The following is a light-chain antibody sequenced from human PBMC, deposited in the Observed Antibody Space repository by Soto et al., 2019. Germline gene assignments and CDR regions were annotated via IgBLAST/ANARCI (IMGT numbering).Light chain of an antibody. CDR1: QSISSY. V-gene: IGKV1-39*01. J-gene: IGKJ1*01. CDR3: QQSYSTPPT. CDR2: AAS. Sequence: DIQMTQSPSSLYAAVGDRVTITCRASQSISSYLNWYQQKPGKAPKLLIYAASSLQSGVPSRFSGSGSGTDFTLTISSLQTEDFATYYCQQSYSTPPTFGQGTKVEIK.